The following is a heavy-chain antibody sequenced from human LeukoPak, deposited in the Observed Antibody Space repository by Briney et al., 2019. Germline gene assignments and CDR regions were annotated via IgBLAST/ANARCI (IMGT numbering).Heavy chain of an antibody. CDR3: AKDRGYSYGISEY. CDR2: INPSGGST. CDR1: GGTFSSYA. Sequence: GSSVKVSCKASGGTFSSYAISWVRQAPGQGLEWMGIINPSGGSTSYAQKFQGRVTMTRDTSTSTVYMELSSLRSEDTAVYYCAKDRGYSYGISEYWGQGTLVTVSS. J-gene: IGHJ4*02. D-gene: IGHD5-18*01. V-gene: IGHV1-46*01.